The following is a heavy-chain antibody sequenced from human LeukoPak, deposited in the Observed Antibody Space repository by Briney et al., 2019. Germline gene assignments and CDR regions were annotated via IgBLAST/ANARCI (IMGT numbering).Heavy chain of an antibody. CDR3: AKPVYGSASFFFDY. V-gene: IGHV3-30*18. CDR1: GFTFSSYD. D-gene: IGHD3-10*01. J-gene: IGHJ4*02. Sequence: GRSLRLPCAASGFTFSSYDMHWVRQAPGKGLEWVAVISYDGSNRYHADSVKGRFTISRDNSKNTLYLQMNSLSAEDTAVYHCAKPVYGSASFFFDYWGQGTLVTVST. CDR2: ISYDGSNR.